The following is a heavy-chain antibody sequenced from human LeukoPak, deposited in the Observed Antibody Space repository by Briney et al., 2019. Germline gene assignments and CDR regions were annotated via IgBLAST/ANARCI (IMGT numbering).Heavy chain of an antibody. J-gene: IGHJ4*02. CDR3: ARLAGGSYSDY. D-gene: IGHD1-26*01. Sequence: GGSLRLSCAPSVYTFCNYYMCWMPHAPEKGLEGVSYISSSGSTTYYADSVKGRFTISRDNAKNSLYLQMNSLRAEDTAVYYCARLAGGSYSDYWGQGTLVTVSS. CDR2: ISSSGSTT. CDR1: VYTFCNYY. V-gene: IGHV3-11*04.